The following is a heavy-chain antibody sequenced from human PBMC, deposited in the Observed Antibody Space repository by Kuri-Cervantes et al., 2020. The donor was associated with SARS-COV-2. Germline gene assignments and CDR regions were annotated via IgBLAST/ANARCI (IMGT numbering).Heavy chain of an antibody. CDR3: ARGSNYDFWSGYSTFDY. V-gene: IGHV4-59*01. Sequence: ESLKISCTVSGGSISSYYWSWIRQPPGKGLEWIGYIYYSGSTNYNPSLKSRVTISVDTSKNQFSLKLSSVTAADTAVYYCARGSNYDFWSGYSTFDYWGQGTRGTASS. CDR2: IYYSGST. D-gene: IGHD3-3*01. CDR1: GGSISSYY. J-gene: IGHJ4*02.